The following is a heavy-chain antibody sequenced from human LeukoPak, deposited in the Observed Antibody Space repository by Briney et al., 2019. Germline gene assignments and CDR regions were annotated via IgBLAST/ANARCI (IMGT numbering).Heavy chain of an antibody. V-gene: IGHV4-59*12. D-gene: IGHD2-2*01. CDR1: GGSISSYY. Sequence: PSETLSLTCTVSGGSISSYYWSWIRQPPGKGLEWIGYIYYSGSTNYNPSLKSRVTISVDTSKNQFSLKLSSVTAADTAVYYCARVKWGVVPAAAPNWFDPWGQGTLVTVSS. J-gene: IGHJ5*02. CDR3: ARVKWGVVPAAAPNWFDP. CDR2: IYYSGST.